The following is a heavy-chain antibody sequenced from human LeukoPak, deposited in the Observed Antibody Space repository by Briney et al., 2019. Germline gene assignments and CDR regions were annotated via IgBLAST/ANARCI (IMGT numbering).Heavy chain of an antibody. CDR3: ARGDSTGFYYAVFED. Sequence: QPGRSLRLSCAASGFTFDDYGMHWVRQAPRKGLEWVAGISWESESIGYADSVRGRFTISRDNAKNSLYLQMHSLRAEDTAFYYCARGDSTGFYYAVFEDWGQGTLVTVSS. V-gene: IGHV3-9*01. D-gene: IGHD3-22*01. CDR1: GFTFDDYG. J-gene: IGHJ4*02. CDR2: ISWESESI.